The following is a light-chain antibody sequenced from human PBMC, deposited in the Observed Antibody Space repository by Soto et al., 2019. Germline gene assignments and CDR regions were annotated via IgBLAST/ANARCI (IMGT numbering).Light chain of an antibody. CDR2: RNT. V-gene: IGLV1-44*01. J-gene: IGLJ2*01. CDR1: TSNIGSDT. Sequence: QPVLTQPPSASGTPGQRVTISCSGSTSNIGSDTVNWYQQLPGTAPKLLIYRNTPRPSGVPDRFSGSKSGASASLAISGLQSEDEADYYCASWDDSLDVVVFGGGTKLTVL. CDR3: ASWDDSLDVVV.